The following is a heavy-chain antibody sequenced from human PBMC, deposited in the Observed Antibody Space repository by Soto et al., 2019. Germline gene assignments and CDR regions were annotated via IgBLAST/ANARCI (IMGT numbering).Heavy chain of an antibody. V-gene: IGHV5-51*01. CDR1: GSRFSSYL. CDR3: ARPGSNGAYYSYGMDV. J-gene: IGHJ6*02. CDR2: IYQGDADT. Sequence: GESLKISCKGSGSRFSSYLIAWVRQMHGKGLEWMGIIYQGDADTRYSPSFEGQVTISADKSNSTAYLQWSRLKASDTAMDYWARPGSNGAYYSYGMDVWGQGATVTVSS. D-gene: IGHD3-16*01.